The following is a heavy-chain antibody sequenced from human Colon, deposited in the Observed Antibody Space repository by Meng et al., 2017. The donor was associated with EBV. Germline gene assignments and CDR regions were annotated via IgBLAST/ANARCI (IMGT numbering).Heavy chain of an antibody. CDR1: CVSISSGGYS. Sequence: RPLPELHSGLWRPSKSLALPCAVVCVSISSGGYSWSWIRQPPGQGLEWIGYIYHGGTTYNTSLKSRVTISVDNSKNQFSLRLTSVTAADTAVYYCARGPYCGGDCYWFDPWGQGTLVTVSS. CDR2: IYHGGTT. V-gene: IGHV4-30-2*01. D-gene: IGHD2-21*02. J-gene: IGHJ5*02. CDR3: ARGPYCGGDCYWFDP.